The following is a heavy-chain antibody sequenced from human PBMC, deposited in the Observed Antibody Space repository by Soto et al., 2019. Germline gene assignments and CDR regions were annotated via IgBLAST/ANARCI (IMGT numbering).Heavy chain of an antibody. D-gene: IGHD3-10*01. Sequence: ASVKVSCKASGYTFTSYGISWVRQAPGQGLEWMGWISAYNGNTNYAQKLQGRVTMTTDTSTSTAYMELRSLRSDDTAVYYCARDLGGYCGYCYCYHRVDRWGQGHRVTV. CDR1: GYTFTSYG. CDR3: ARDLGGYCGYCYCYHRVDR. V-gene: IGHV1-18*01. CDR2: ISAYNGNT. J-gene: IGHJ6*02.